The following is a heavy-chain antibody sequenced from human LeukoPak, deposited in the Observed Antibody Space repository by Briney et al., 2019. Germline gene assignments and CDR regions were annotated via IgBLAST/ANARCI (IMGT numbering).Heavy chain of an antibody. Sequence: AASLKSSNKASGYSSTSYWIGWVRPLRGKGLEWIGISYSGDSDTRYSPSFQGQATTSADKSISTAYRQWSSLKASDTAMYYCARRRYYDSSGYLSYFFDYWGQGTLVTVSS. D-gene: IGHD3-22*01. CDR3: ARRRYYDSSGYLSYFFDY. V-gene: IGHV5-51*01. CDR2: SYSGDSDT. CDR1: GYSSTSYW. J-gene: IGHJ4*02.